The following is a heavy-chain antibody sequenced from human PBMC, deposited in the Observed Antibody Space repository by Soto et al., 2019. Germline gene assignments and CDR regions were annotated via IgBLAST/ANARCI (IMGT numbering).Heavy chain of an antibody. CDR1: GFTFSSYD. Sequence: GGSLRLSCAGSGFTFSSYDMHWVRQRPGKGLEWVSTIGSAGDTYYPGSVKGRFTISRENAKNSLYLQMNSLRAEDTAVYYCARGPFKGIGISGVAKTPPDYWGQGTLVTVSS. CDR2: IGSAGDT. D-gene: IGHD3-3*01. V-gene: IGHV3-13*01. CDR3: ARGPFKGIGISGVAKTPPDY. J-gene: IGHJ4*02.